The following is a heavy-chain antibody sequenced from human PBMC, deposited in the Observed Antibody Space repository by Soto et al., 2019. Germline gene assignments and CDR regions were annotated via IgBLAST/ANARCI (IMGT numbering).Heavy chain of an antibody. CDR2: ITTAGDT. J-gene: IGHJ6*02. V-gene: IGHV3-13*01. CDR3: ARELHGGSYGMAV. Sequence: EVQLVESGGGLVQPGGSLRLSCAASGFTFSNYDMHWVRQVTGKGLEWVSGITTAGDTYYQGSVKGRFTISREKAKNSLYLQMNSLSAGDTAVYYCARELHGGSYGMAVWGQGTTVTVSS. CDR1: GFTFSNYD.